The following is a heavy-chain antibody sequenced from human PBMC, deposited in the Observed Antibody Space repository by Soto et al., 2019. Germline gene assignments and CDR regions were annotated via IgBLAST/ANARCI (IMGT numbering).Heavy chain of an antibody. D-gene: IGHD2-15*01. CDR2: INPNRGGT. V-gene: IGHV1-2*04. CDR3: ARGPFLCSGGSCETRGAFDI. Sequence: ASVTVSCKASGYTFTGYYMHWVRQAPGQGLEWMGWINPNRGGTNYAQKFQGWVTMTRDTSISTAYMELSRLRSDDTAVYYCARGPFLCSGGSCETRGAFDIWGQGTMVTVSS. J-gene: IGHJ3*02. CDR1: GYTFTGYY.